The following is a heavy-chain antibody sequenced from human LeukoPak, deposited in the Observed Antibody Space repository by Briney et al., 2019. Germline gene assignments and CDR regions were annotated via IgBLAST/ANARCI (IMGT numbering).Heavy chain of an antibody. CDR2: IKQDVGDE. Sequence: PGGSLRLSCAGSGFTFSRYRISWIRQAPGKGLEWEASIKQDVGDEYYGDSVKGRFIISRDNGKNSLFLQMNSLRAEDTAVYYCAREGDGFDIWGQGTMVTVYS. CDR3: AREGDGFDI. J-gene: IGHJ3*02. V-gene: IGHV3-7*01. CDR1: GFTFSRYR.